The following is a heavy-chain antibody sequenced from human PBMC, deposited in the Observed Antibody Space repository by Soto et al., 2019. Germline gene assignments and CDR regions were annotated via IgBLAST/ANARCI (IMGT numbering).Heavy chain of an antibody. CDR3: ARDAAPTLNYPHGMDV. V-gene: IGHV6-1*01. J-gene: IGHJ6*04. Sequence: SQNLSLTCAISGDIVSTNIAAWSWIRQSPSRGLEWLGRTLYRSSKWYNEYAVSVKSRMTINPDTSKNQFSLQLNSVTPEDTAVYYCARDAAPTLNYPHGMDVWGKGTAVTVSS. CDR1: GDIVSTNIAA. D-gene: IGHD1-7*01. CDR2: TLYRSSKWYN.